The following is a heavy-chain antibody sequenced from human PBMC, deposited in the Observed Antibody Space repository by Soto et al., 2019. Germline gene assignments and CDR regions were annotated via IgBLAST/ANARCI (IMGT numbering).Heavy chain of an antibody. CDR2: IYSGGST. Sequence: GGSLRLSCASSWFSVITNYMTWVRQAPGKGLEWVSVIYSGGSTYYADSVKGRFTISRDNSKNTLHLQMNSLRAEDTAVYYCARGSGSLYYFDFWGRGTLVTVSS. CDR1: WFSVITNY. D-gene: IGHD1-26*01. CDR3: ARGSGSLYYFDF. V-gene: IGHV3-53*01. J-gene: IGHJ4*02.